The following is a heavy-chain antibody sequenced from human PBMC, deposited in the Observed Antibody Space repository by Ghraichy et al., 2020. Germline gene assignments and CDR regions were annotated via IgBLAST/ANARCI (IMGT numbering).Heavy chain of an antibody. J-gene: IGHJ5*02. CDR1: GGSIISNHR. CDR3: ARTSYFGSAFDP. V-gene: IGHV4-4*02. D-gene: IGHD3-10*01. CDR2: IFHSGST. Sequence: ESLNISCTVSGGSIISNHRWSWVRQPPGKGLEWIAEIFHSGSTNYNPSLKSRVTMSVDTSKNQFSLKLSSVTAADTAVYYCARTSYFGSAFDPWGQGTLVTVSS.